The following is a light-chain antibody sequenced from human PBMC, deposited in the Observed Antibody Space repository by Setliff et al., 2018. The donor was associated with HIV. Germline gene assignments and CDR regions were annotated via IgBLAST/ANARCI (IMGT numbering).Light chain of an antibody. CDR3: CSYVFGDTWI. Sequence: QSALTQPASVSGSPGQSITISCTGSATDVGNYESVSWYQHRPGEVPKLIIYDVNKRPSGISNRFSGSKTGNSASLTISGLHTEDEADYYCCSYVFGDTWIFGGGTK. CDR2: DVN. CDR1: ATDVGNYES. J-gene: IGLJ2*01. V-gene: IGLV2-23*02.